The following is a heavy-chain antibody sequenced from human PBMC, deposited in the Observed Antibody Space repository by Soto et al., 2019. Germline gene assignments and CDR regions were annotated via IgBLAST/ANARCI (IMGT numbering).Heavy chain of an antibody. V-gene: IGHV3-7*01. J-gene: IGHJ4*02. CDR1: VLTFSIYW. Sequence: RGSLLLSCASSVLTFSIYWMSWVRQAPGKGLDWVANIKQDGSEKYYVDSVKGRFTISRDNSKNSLYLQMNSLRAEDTAVYYCARDRRGRLDLEFGELLHSPFDYWGQGTLVTVSS. CDR2: IKQDGSEK. D-gene: IGHD3-10*01. CDR3: ARDRRGRLDLEFGELLHSPFDY.